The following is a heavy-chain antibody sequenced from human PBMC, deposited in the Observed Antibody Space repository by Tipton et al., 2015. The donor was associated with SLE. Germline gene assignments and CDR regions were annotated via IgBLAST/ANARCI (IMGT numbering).Heavy chain of an antibody. V-gene: IGHV3-48*03. J-gene: IGHJ5*02. CDR1: GFTFSTYE. D-gene: IGHD6-19*01. Sequence: SLRLSCAASGFTFSTYEMNWVRQAPGKGLEWISYINSPTTIYYPDSVKGRFTISRDNAENSLYLQMNSLRAEDTAVYYCARYFPAGLYSSGWSWGQGTLVTVSS. CDR2: INSPTTI. CDR3: ARYFPAGLYSSGWS.